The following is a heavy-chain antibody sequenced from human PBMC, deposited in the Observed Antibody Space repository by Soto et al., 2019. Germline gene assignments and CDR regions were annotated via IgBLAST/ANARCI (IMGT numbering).Heavy chain of an antibody. V-gene: IGHV3-30-3*01. CDR1: GFTFSSYA. J-gene: IGHJ6*02. Sequence: GGSLRLSCAASGFTFSSYAMHWVRQAPGKGLEWVAVISYDGSNKYYADSVKGRFTISRDNSKNTLYLQMNSLRAEDTAVYYCATPFGSPKFELRYGMDVWGQGTTVTVSS. CDR2: ISYDGSNK. D-gene: IGHD1-26*01. CDR3: ATPFGSPKFELRYGMDV.